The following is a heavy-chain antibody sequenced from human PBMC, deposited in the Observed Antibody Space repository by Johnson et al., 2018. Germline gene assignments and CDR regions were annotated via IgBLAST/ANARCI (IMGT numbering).Heavy chain of an antibody. Sequence: QVQLVQSGGGVVQPGSSLRLSCAASGFTFSNYGMHWVRQAPGKGLEWVAVISYDGSNKYYADSVKGRFTISRDNSKNTLYLQMNSLRAEDTAVSYCAGGYSYGSWYYYYYMDVWGKGTTGTVSS. CDR2: ISYDGSNK. J-gene: IGHJ6*03. D-gene: IGHD5-18*01. CDR1: GFTFSNYG. V-gene: IGHV3-30*03. CDR3: AGGYSYGSWYYYYYMDV.